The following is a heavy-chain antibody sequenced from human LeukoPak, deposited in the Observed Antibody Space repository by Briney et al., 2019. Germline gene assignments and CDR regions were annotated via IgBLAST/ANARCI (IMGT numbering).Heavy chain of an antibody. CDR2: IRYDGSNK. CDR3: AKDPGSNGYPTPLDY. Sequence: GGSLRLSCAASGFTFSSYGMHWVRQAPGKGLEWVAFIRYDGSNKYYADSVKGRFTISRDNSKNTLYLQMNSLRAEDTAVYYCAKDPGSNGYPTPLDYWGRGTLVTVSS. CDR1: GFTFSSYG. V-gene: IGHV3-30*02. D-gene: IGHD6-25*01. J-gene: IGHJ4*02.